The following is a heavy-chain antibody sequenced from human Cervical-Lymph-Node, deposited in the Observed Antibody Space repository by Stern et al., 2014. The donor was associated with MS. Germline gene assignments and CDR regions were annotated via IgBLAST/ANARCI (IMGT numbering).Heavy chain of an antibody. CDR3: AREPNPDYGDYSFDI. V-gene: IGHV6-1*01. Sequence: QVQLGQSGPGLVKPSQTLSLTCAISGDSVSSNSAAWNWIRQSPSRGLEWLGRTYYKSKWYNDYAVSGKSRITINPDPSKNQFSRQLNSVTPEDTAVYYCAREPNPDYGDYSFDIWGQGTMVTVSS. CDR2: TYYKSKWYN. CDR1: GDSVSSNSAA. J-gene: IGHJ3*02. D-gene: IGHD4-17*01.